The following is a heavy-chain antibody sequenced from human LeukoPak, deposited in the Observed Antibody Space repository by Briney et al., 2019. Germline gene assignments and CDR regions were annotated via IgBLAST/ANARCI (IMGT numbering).Heavy chain of an antibody. CDR1: GGSISDYY. CDR2: IYYSGDT. Sequence: SETLSLTCTVSGGSISDYYWNWIRQPPGKGLEWIGYIYYSGDTNYNPSLKGRVTISVDTSKNQFSLRLSSVTAADTAMYYCAXPGXPYRVGSFDYWGQGALVTVSS. CDR3: AXPGXPYRVGSFDY. J-gene: IGHJ4*02. D-gene: IGHD3-10*01. V-gene: IGHV4-59*08.